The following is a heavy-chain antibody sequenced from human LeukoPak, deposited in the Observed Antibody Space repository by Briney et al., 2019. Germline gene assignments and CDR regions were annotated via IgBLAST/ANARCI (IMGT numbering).Heavy chain of an antibody. Sequence: PSETLSLTCTVSGGSINSGYYWGWIRQPPGKELEWIGTIHYSGNTYYNPSLKSRVAISADTSKNQFSLRLSSVTAADTAVYYCARDFGDYRADYWGQGTLVIVSS. CDR1: GGSINSGYY. V-gene: IGHV4-39*01. CDR2: IHYSGNT. J-gene: IGHJ4*02. D-gene: IGHD4-17*01. CDR3: ARDFGDYRADY.